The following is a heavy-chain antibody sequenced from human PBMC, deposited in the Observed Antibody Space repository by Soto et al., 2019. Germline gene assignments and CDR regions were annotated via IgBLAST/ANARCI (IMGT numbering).Heavy chain of an antibody. J-gene: IGHJ4*02. D-gene: IGHD4-17*01. V-gene: IGHV3-74*01. Sequence: PVGSIRLPCAASGVTCSSYRMHLVRQAPGKGLVWVSRINSDGSSTSYADSVKGRFTISRDNAKNTLYLQMNSLRAEDTAVYYCALRTVNAFDYWGQGTLVTVSS. CDR3: ALRTVNAFDY. CDR1: GVTCSSYR. CDR2: INSDGSST.